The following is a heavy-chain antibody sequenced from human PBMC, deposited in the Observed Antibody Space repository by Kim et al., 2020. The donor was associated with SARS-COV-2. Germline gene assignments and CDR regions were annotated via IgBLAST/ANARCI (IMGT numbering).Heavy chain of an antibody. D-gene: IGHD3-3*01. J-gene: IGHJ6*02. Sequence: YADSVKGRFTISRDNSKNTLYLQMNSLRAEDTAVYYCARASFGSYYYGMDVWGQGTTVTVSS. CDR3: ARASFGSYYYGMDV. V-gene: IGHV3-30*01.